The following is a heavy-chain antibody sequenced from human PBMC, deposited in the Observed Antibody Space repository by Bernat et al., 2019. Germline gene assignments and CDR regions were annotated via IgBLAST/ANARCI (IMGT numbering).Heavy chain of an antibody. CDR2: ISYDGSNK. J-gene: IGHJ4*02. CDR1: GFTFSSYG. D-gene: IGHD2-15*01. V-gene: IGHV3-30*18. CDR3: AKALSGELATPFDY. Sequence: QVQLVESGGGVVQPGRSLRLSCAASGFTFSSYGMHWVRQAPGKGMEWVAVISYDGSNKYSAASVQGRFTISRDNSKNTLYLQMNSLRAEDTAVYYCAKALSGELATPFDYWGQGSLDTVS.